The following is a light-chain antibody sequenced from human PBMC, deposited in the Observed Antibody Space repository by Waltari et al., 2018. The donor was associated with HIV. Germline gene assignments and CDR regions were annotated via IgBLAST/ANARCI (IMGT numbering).Light chain of an antibody. V-gene: IGLV2-14*03. CDR3: SSYTSSSTLEV. J-gene: IGLJ3*02. CDR2: DVS. Sequence: QSALTQPASVSGSPGQSITISCTGTSSDVGGYNYVSWYQQHPGKAPKLMIYDVSNRPSGGSNRFSGSKAGNTASLTISELQAEDEADYYCSSYTSSSTLEVFGGGTKLTVL. CDR1: SSDVGGYNY.